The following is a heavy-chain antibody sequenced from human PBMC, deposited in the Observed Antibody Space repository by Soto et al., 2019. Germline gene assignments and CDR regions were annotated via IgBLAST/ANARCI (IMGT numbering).Heavy chain of an antibody. CDR3: ARKARPGDFDY. D-gene: IGHD6-6*01. CDR1: GGSISSQN. J-gene: IGHJ4*02. V-gene: IGHV4-4*07. CDR2: NYTSGST. Sequence: SQTLSLTCTGSGGSISSQNWSWFRLPAGKELEWIGRNYTSGSTNYNPSLKSRVNMSVDTSKNQFSLKLSSVTAADTAVYYCARKARPGDFDYWGQGTPVTV.